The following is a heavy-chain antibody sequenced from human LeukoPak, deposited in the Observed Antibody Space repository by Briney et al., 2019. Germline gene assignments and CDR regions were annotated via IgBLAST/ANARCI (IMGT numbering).Heavy chain of an antibody. CDR2: INHSGST. V-gene: IGHV4-34*01. CDR1: GGSFSGYY. J-gene: IGHJ4*02. Sequence: KPSETLSLTCAVYGGSFSGYYWSWIRQPPGKGLEWIGEINHSGSTNYNPSLKSRVTISVDTSKNQFSLKLSSVTAADTAVYCCARGLGSWKYWGQGTLVTVSS. D-gene: IGHD6-13*01. CDR3: ARGLGSWKY.